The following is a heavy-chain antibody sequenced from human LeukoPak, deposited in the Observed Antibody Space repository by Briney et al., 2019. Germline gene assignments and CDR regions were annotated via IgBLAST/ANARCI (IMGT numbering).Heavy chain of an antibody. CDR3: AKDGSGWYYFDY. CDR2: ISGSGGST. CDR1: GFTFSSYA. J-gene: IGHJ4*02. V-gene: IGHV3-23*01. D-gene: IGHD6-19*01. Sequence: GGSLRLSCAASGFTFSSYAMSWVRHAPGKGLEGVSAISGSGGSTYYADSVKGRFTISRDNSKNTLYLQMNSLRAEDTAVYYCAKDGSGWYYFDYWGQGTLVTVSS.